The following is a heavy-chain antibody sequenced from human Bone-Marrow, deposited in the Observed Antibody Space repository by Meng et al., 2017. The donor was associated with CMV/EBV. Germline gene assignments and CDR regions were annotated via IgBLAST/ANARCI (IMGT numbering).Heavy chain of an antibody. CDR2: INWSSDSI. V-gene: IGHV3-9*01. CDR3: TSSGWPETYYYGMDI. J-gene: IGHJ6*02. CDR1: GLTVSSNY. D-gene: IGHD2-15*01. Sequence: SLKISCAASGLTVSSNYMNWVRQAPGKGLEWVSGINWSSDSIGYADSVKGRFTISRDNAKNSLYLQMDSLRPEDTALYYCTSSGWPETYYYGMDIWGQGTMVTVSS.